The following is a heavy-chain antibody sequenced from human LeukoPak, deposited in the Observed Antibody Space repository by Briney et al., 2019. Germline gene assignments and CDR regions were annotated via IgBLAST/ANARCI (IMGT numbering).Heavy chain of an antibody. V-gene: IGHV1-69*05. Sequence: SVKVSCKASGGTFSSYAISWVRQAPGQGLEWMGGIIPIFGTANYAQKFQGRVTITTDESTSTAYMELSSLRAEDTAVYYCARGYYDSSGYYYPFDYWGQGTLVTVSS. CDR3: ARGYYDSSGYYYPFDY. J-gene: IGHJ4*02. CDR1: GGTFSSYA. D-gene: IGHD3-22*01. CDR2: IIPIFGTA.